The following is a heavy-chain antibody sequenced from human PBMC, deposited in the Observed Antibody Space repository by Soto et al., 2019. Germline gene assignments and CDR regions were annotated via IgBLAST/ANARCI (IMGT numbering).Heavy chain of an antibody. Sequence: ASVKVSCKTSGYTFTNYDIMWVRRVAGQGLEWMGWVNPNSGNTGYAQKFQDRVTMTRDRFISTAYMELRSLTYEDTAVYYCARGRRANFAPWGQGTLVTVSS. CDR2: VNPNSGNT. J-gene: IGHJ5*02. V-gene: IGHV1-8*01. CDR1: GYTFTNYD. D-gene: IGHD6-25*01. CDR3: ARGRRANFAP.